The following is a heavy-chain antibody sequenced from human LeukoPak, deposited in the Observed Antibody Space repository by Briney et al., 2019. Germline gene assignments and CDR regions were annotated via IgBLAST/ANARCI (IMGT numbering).Heavy chain of an antibody. CDR3: AREYYYDSSGYSAGSDY. J-gene: IGHJ4*02. CDR2: IYSGGST. V-gene: IGHV3-66*01. CDR1: GFTVSSNY. D-gene: IGHD3-22*01. Sequence: GGSLRLSCAASGFTVSSNYMSWVRQAPGKGLEWVSLIYSGGSTYYADSVKGRFTISRDNSKNTLYLQMNSLRAEDTAVYYCAREYYYDSSGYSAGSDYWGQGTLVTVSS.